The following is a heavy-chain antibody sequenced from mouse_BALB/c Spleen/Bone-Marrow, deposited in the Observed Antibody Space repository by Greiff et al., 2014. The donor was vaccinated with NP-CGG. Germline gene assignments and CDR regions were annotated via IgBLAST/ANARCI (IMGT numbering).Heavy chain of an antibody. Sequence: EVHLVESGPELVKPGASVKMSCKASGYTFTSYIMHWVKQKPGQGLEWIGYINPYNDGTKYNEKFKGKATLTSDKSSSTAYMELSSLTSEDSAVYYWARPATYYGNFYWYFDVWGAGTTVTVSS. V-gene: IGHV1-14*01. D-gene: IGHD2-10*01. CDR1: GYTFTSYI. CDR2: INPYNDGT. CDR3: ARPATYYGNFYWYFDV. J-gene: IGHJ1*01.